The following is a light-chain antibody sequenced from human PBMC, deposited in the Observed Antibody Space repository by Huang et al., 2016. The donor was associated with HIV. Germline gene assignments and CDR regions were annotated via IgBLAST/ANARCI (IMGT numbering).Light chain of an antibody. CDR2: GAS. CDR1: QSVGSN. J-gene: IGKJ1*01. V-gene: IGKV3-15*01. CDR3: QQYNNWPRGT. Sequence: EIVMTQSPATLSVSPGERATLSCRASQSVGSNLAWYQQKPGQAPKLRRYGASTRATGIAARFSGSGSGTEFTLTISSLQSEDIAVYHCQQYNNWPRGTFGQGTKVEIK.